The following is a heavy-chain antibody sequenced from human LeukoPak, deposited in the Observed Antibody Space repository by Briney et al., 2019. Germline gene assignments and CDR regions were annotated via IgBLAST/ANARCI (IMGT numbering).Heavy chain of an antibody. CDR1: GFTFSSYG. CDR3: AKAMTTVTNWFDP. CDR2: IRYDGSNK. D-gene: IGHD4-11*01. J-gene: IGHJ5*02. V-gene: IGHV3-30*02. Sequence: GGSLRLSCAASGFTFSSYGMHWVRQAPGKGLEWVAFIRYDGSNKYYADSVKGRFTISRDNSKNTLYLQMNSLRAEDTAVYYCAKAMTTVTNWFDPWGQGTLVTVSS.